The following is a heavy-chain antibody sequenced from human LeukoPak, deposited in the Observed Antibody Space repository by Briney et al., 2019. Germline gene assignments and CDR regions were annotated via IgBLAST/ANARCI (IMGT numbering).Heavy chain of an antibody. CDR2: ISSSSSYI. V-gene: IGHV3-21*01. D-gene: IGHD3-22*01. CDR3: ARDYYDSSGYYYAGY. J-gene: IGHJ4*02. Sequence: GGSLRLSCAASGFTVSSNYMSWVRQAPGKGLEWVSSISSSSSYIYYADSVKGRFTISRDNAKNSLYLQMNSLRAEDTAVYYCARDYYDSSGYYYAGYWGQGTLVTVSS. CDR1: GFTVSSNY.